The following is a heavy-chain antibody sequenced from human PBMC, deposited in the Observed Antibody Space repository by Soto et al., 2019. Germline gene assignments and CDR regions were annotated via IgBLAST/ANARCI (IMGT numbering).Heavy chain of an antibody. V-gene: IGHV1-2*02. CDR3: ARNMDYYYGRGSRNGHGV. J-gene: IGHJ6*02. CDR1: GYTFTAYH. CDR2: INPKFGDT. D-gene: IGHD3-10*02. Sequence: QVQLVQSGAEVKEPGDSVRVSCEASGYTFTAYHIHWVRQAPGQGLEWMGWINPKFGDTTYAQDFQGRVSMTRDMSSSTVYMELSRLTSDDTAIYYCARNMDYYYGRGSRNGHGVWGQGTTVTVFS.